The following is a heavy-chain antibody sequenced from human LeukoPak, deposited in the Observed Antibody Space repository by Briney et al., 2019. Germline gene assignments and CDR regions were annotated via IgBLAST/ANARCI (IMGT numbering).Heavy chain of an antibody. J-gene: IGHJ4*02. V-gene: IGHV5-51*01. Sequence: GESLKISCKGSGYSFPNYWIGLVRQMPGKGLEWMGNIYPADSDTRYSPSFQGQVTISADKSISTAYLQWSSLKASDTAMYYCARRKGDGYNSPFDYWGQGTLVTVSS. CDR3: ARRKGDGYNSPFDY. CDR1: GYSFPNYW. CDR2: IYPADSDT. D-gene: IGHD5-24*01.